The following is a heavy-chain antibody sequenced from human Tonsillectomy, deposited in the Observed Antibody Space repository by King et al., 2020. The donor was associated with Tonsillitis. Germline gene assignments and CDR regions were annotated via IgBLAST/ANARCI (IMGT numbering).Heavy chain of an antibody. CDR1: GGSISSSSYY. CDR3: AKTVPDYDILTGYSQGGYFDY. CDR2: IYYSGST. V-gene: IGHV4-39*01. Sequence: LQLQESGPGLVKPSETLSLTCTVSGGSISSSSYYWGWIRQPPGKGLEWIGSIYYSGSTYYNPSLKSRVTISVDTSKNQFSLKLSSVPAADTAVYYCAKTVPDYDILTGYSQGGYFDYWGQGTLVTVSS. J-gene: IGHJ4*02. D-gene: IGHD3-9*01.